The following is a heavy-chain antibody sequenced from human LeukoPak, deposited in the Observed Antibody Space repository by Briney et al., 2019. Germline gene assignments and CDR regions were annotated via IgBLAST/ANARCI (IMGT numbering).Heavy chain of an antibody. CDR2: ISGSGSNI. Sequence: TGGSLRLSCAASGFTFSSYEMKWVRQAPGKGVGWVSYISGSGSNIYYADYVKGRFTISRDNAKNSLYLQMNSLRAEDTAVYHCARAMLVGATTFDYWGQGTLVTVSS. D-gene: IGHD1-26*01. V-gene: IGHV3-48*03. CDR1: GFTFSSYE. J-gene: IGHJ4*02. CDR3: ARAMLVGATTFDY.